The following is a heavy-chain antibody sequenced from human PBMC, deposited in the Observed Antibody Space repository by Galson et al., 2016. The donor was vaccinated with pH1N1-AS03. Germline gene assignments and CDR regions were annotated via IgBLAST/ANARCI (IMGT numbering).Heavy chain of an antibody. J-gene: IGHJ6*02. CDR3: TTDDGPYHGLDV. D-gene: IGHD5-24*01. V-gene: IGHV3-15*01. Sequence: SLRLSCAASGFTFSNAWMSWVRQAPGKGLEWVGRLKSKFDGGTADYAAPVKGRFTISRDDSKKMLYLQMNNLNTEDTAMYYCTTDDGPYHGLDVWGQGTTVTVSS. CDR2: LKSKFDGGTA. CDR1: GFTFSNAW.